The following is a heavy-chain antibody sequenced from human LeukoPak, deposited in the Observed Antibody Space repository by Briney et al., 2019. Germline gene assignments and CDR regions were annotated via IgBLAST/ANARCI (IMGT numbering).Heavy chain of an antibody. V-gene: IGHV3-21*01. D-gene: IGHD1-26*01. CDR1: GFTFSSYG. J-gene: IGHJ4*02. CDR2: ISSSSSYI. CDR3: ARDRAMYSGSHNSFDY. Sequence: PGGSLRLSCAASGFTFSSYGMHWVRQAPGKGLEWVSSISSSSSYIYYADSVKGRFTISRDNAKNSLYLQMNSLRAEDTAVYYCARDRAMYSGSHNSFDYWGQGTLVTVSS.